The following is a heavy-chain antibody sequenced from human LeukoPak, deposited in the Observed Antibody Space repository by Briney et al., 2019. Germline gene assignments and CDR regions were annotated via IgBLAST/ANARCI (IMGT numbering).Heavy chain of an antibody. Sequence: PSETLSLTCTVSGYSISSGYYWGWIRQPPGKGLEWIGSIYHSASTYYNPSLKSRVTISVDTSKNQFSLKLSSVTATDTAVYYCARADYSSTWSHDYYYMDVWGKGTTVTVSS. CDR3: ARADYSSTWSHDYYYMDV. D-gene: IGHD6-13*01. CDR1: GYSISSGYY. V-gene: IGHV4-38-2*02. J-gene: IGHJ6*03. CDR2: IYHSAST.